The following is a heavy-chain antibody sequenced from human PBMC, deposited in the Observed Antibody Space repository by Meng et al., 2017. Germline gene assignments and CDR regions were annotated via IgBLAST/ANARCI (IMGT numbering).Heavy chain of an antibody. CDR2: IKEDGSEK. CDR3: ARDGSRSSAFRSFDI. CDR1: GFTLSSYW. Sequence: GESLKISCEASGFTLSSYWMSWVRQAPGKGLEWVANIKEDGSEKQYVDSVKGRFTISRDNVKNSLYLQMDSLRVDDTAVYHCARDGSRSSAFRSFDIWGQGTMVTVSS. J-gene: IGHJ3*02. V-gene: IGHV3-7*01. D-gene: IGHD1-26*01.